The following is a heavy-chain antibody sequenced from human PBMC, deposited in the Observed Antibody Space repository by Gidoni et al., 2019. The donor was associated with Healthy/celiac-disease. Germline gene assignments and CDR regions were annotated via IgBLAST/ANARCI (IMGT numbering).Heavy chain of an antibody. J-gene: IGHJ3*02. CDR3: VKDAVVWFGAQDDAFDI. D-gene: IGHD3-10*01. V-gene: IGHV3-64D*06. Sequence: EGQRAASGGGLVAPGGSLILSCVASGCTFGSSAMHWVRQAPGKGLKYVSATSSNGGSTDYADSVKGRFTISRDNSKNTLYLQMSSLRAEDTAVYDRVKDAVVWFGAQDDAFDIWGQGTMVTVSS. CDR2: TSSNGGST. CDR1: GCTFGSSA.